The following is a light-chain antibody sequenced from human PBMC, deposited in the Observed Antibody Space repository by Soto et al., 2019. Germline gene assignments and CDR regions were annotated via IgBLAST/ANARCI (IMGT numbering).Light chain of an antibody. Sequence: DIQVTQSPSSVSASVGDRVTITCRASQDIAGYLAWYQHKPGRAPELLIYGAFTRAAGVPARFSGSGSGTEFTLTISSLQSEDSAVYFCQQYANWPKTFGQGTKVDIK. J-gene: IGKJ1*01. CDR3: QQYANWPKT. CDR1: QDIAGY. CDR2: GAF. V-gene: IGKV1-12*01.